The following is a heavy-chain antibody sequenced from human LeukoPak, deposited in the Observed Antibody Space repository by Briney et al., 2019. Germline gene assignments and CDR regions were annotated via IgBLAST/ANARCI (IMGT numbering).Heavy chain of an antibody. CDR2: INPSGGST. CDR3: ARGAGDGYTNLPSYYYYYYMDV. CDR1: GYTFTSYY. Sequence: ASVKVSCKASGYTFTSYYMHWVRQAPGQGLEWMGIINPSGGSTSYAQKFQGRVTMTRDMSTSTVYMELSSLRSEDTAVYYCARGAGDGYTNLPSYYYYYYMDVWGKGTTVTVSS. V-gene: IGHV1-46*01. J-gene: IGHJ6*03. D-gene: IGHD5-24*01.